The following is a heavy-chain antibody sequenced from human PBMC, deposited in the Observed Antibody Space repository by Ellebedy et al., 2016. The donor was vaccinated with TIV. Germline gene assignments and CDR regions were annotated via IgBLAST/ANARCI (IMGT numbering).Heavy chain of an antibody. CDR2: IYYSGST. CDR1: GGSISSGGHY. Sequence: MPSETLSLTCTVSGGSISSGGHYWSWIRQHPGKGLEWIGYIYYSGSTNYKPSLKSRVTISVDTSTNKFSLKLNSVTAADTAVYYCARGGAGGYWYFDLWGRGTLVTVSS. D-gene: IGHD4-23*01. J-gene: IGHJ2*01. CDR3: ARGGAGGYWYFDL. V-gene: IGHV4-31*03.